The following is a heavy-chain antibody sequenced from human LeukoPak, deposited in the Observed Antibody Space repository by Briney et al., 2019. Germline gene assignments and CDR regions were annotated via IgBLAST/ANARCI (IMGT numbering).Heavy chain of an antibody. CDR3: ASMTLPAPS. D-gene: IGHD3-16*01. CDR2: ISYDGSNK. V-gene: IGHV3-30-3*01. Sequence: PGRSLRLSCAASGFTFSSYAMHWVRQAPGKGLEWVAVISYDGSNKYYADSVKGRFTISRDNSKNTLYLQMNSLRAEDTAVYYCASMTLPAPSWGQGTLVIVSS. CDR1: GFTFSSYA. J-gene: IGHJ4*02.